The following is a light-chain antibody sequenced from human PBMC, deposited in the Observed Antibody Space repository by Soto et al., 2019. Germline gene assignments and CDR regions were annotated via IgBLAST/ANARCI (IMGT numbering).Light chain of an antibody. CDR3: MQATHWPIT. Sequence: VVLPHYPLSLPVTLGQPASISFRSNQSLVYSDGIAYFSWCQQRPGRSPRRLIYKVSNRDSGVPARFSGSGSGTDFALKISRVEADDVGVYYCMQATHWPITFCQGTLLEVK. J-gene: IGKJ5*01. CDR1: QSLVYSDGIAY. V-gene: IGKV2-30*01. CDR2: KVS.